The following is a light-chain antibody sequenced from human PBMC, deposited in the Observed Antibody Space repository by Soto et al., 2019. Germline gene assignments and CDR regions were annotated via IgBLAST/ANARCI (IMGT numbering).Light chain of an antibody. CDR2: KAS. Sequence: DIQMPQSPSTLSASVGDRVTITCRASQNTSIWLAWYPQRPGKAPKLLIYKASTLQSGVQSRFSGSASGTDFTLAIRSLQPEDSATYHCIQDINYPWTVGQGTKVDIK. CDR3: IQDINYPWT. CDR1: QNTSIW. V-gene: IGKV1-5*03. J-gene: IGKJ1*01.